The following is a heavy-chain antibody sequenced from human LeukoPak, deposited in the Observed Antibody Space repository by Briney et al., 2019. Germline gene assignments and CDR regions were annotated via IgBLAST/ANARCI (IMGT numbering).Heavy chain of an antibody. J-gene: IGHJ4*02. CDR2: ISSSSYI. V-gene: IGHV3-21*01. D-gene: IGHD6-13*01. CDR3: AXXXXXXSSRNLYFDY. Sequence: PGGSLRLSCAASGFTFSSYSMNWVRQAPGKGLEWVSSISSSSYIYYADSVKGRFTISRDNAKNSLYLQMNSLRAEDTAVYYCAXXXXXXSSRNLYFDYWGQGTLVTVSS. CDR1: GFTFSSYS.